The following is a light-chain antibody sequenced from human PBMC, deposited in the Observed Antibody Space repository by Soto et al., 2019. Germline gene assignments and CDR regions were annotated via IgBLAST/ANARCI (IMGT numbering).Light chain of an antibody. Sequence: EIVLTQSPATLSLSPVKRATLSFRASQSVSNTYLAWYQQKPGQAPRLLIYDASNRATGIPARFSGSGSGTDFTLTISSLEPEDFAVYYCQQRSNWPTCGQGTKGDNK. CDR2: DAS. CDR3: QQRSNWPT. CDR1: QSVSNTY. J-gene: IGKJ1*01. V-gene: IGKV3-11*01.